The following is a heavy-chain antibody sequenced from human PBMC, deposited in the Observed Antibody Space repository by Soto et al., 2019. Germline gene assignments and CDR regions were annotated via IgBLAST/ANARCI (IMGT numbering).Heavy chain of an antibody. V-gene: IGHV4-61*01. D-gene: IGHD2-2*02. J-gene: IGHJ5*02. Sequence: QVHLQESGPGLVKPSETLSLTCTVSGGSVSTGSYYWTWIRQPPGKGLEGIGHIYYSGSTNYNPSLKSRVTISLDTSRNQFSLKLSSVTAADTAVYYCAREYHPWGQGTLVTVSS. CDR1: GGSVSTGSYY. CDR3: AREYHP. CDR2: IYYSGST.